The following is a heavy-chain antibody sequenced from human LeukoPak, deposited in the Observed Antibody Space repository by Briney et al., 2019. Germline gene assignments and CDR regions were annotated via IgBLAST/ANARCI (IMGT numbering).Heavy chain of an antibody. CDR1: GGSISGYY. V-gene: IGHV4-59*01. J-gene: IGHJ5*02. D-gene: IGHD6-19*01. CDR3: ARGLRYSSGSNWFDP. Sequence: KPSETLSLTCTVSGGSISGYYWSWIRQSPGKGLEWIGYIYDTGNTNYNPSLESRVTISVDTSKNQFSLKLDSLTAACTAVYYCARGLRYSSGSNWFDPWGQGTLVIVSS. CDR2: IYDTGNT.